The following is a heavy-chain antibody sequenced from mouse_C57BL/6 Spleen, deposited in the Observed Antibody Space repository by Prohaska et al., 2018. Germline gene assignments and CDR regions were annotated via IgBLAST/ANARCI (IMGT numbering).Heavy chain of an antibody. J-gene: IGHJ2*01. D-gene: IGHD1-3*01. Sequence: EVKLEESGGGLVQPGGSMKLSCVASGFTFSNYWMNWVLQSPEKGLEWVAQSRLKSDNYATHYAEAVKGRFTISRDDSKSSVYLQMNNLRAEDTGIYYCTAPAGSSDYWGQGTTLTVSS. CDR1: GFTFSNYW. CDR2: SRLKSDNYAT. V-gene: IGHV6-3*01. CDR3: TAPAGSSDY.